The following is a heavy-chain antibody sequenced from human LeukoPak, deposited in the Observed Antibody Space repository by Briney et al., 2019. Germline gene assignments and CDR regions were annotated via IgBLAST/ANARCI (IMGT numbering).Heavy chain of an antibody. J-gene: IGHJ4*02. CDR2: IYYNGNT. D-gene: IGHD2-15*01. CDR1: VGSIGRGSYY. CDR3: ARVAAKTVHY. V-gene: IGHV4-39*07. Sequence: SETLSLTCTVSVGSIGRGSYYWGWIRQPPGKGLEWIGKIYYNGNTDHNPSLKSRVTISVDTSKNQFSLKLSSVTAADTAVYYCARVAAKTVHYWGQGTLVTVSS.